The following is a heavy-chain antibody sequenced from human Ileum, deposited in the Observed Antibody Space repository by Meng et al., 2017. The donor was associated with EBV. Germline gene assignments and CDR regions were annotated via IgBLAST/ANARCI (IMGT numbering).Heavy chain of an antibody. CDR1: GGSISSDYW. D-gene: IGHD1-26*01. V-gene: IGHV4-4*02. J-gene: IGHJ4*02. Sequence: GHGSLSPSASLSLPCAISGGSISSDYWWSWVRQPPEKGLEWIGEMYPTGPTYYNPSLKGRVSISIDKSKNQLSLKLNSVTAADTAVYYCVRGGTYYLSYWGQGSLVTVSS. CDR2: MYPTGPT. CDR3: VRGGTYYLSY.